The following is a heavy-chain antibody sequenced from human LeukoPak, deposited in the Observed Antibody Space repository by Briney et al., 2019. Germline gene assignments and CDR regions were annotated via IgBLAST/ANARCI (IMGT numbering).Heavy chain of an antibody. V-gene: IGHV3-7*01. J-gene: IGHJ4*02. Sequence: GGSLRLSCAASGFTFSSYWMSWVRQAPGKGLEWVANIKQDGSEKYYVDSVKGRFTISRDNAKNSLYLQMNSLRAEDTAVYYCARGDYYGSGSHTDYWGQGTLVTISS. CDR2: IKQDGSEK. CDR3: ARGDYYGSGSHTDY. D-gene: IGHD3-10*01. CDR1: GFTFSSYW.